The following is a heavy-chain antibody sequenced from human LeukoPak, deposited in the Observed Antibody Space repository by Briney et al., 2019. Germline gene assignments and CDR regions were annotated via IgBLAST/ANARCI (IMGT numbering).Heavy chain of an antibody. V-gene: IGHV4-39*01. CDR1: GGSISSSSYY. D-gene: IGHD6-19*01. CDR3: ARQYLSEQWLVLSPSYFDL. J-gene: IGHJ2*01. CDR2: IYYSGST. Sequence: PSETLSFTCTVSGGSISSSSYYWGWIRQPPGKGLEWIGSIYYSGSTYYNPSLKSRVTISVDTSKNQFSLKMVAVSAADTAVYYCARQYLSEQWLVLSPSYFDLWGRGPRVTVSS.